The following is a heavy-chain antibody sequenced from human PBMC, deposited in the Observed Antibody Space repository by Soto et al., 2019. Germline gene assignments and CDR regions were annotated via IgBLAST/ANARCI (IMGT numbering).Heavy chain of an antibody. CDR1: GGSISSGDYY. J-gene: IGHJ4*02. Sequence: SETLSLTCTVSGGSISSGDYYWSWIRQPPGKGLEWIGYIYYSGSTYYNPSLKSRVTISVDTSKNQFSLKLSSVTAADTAVYYCARAVVPAANYFDYWGQGTLVTVSS. CDR2: IYYSGST. V-gene: IGHV4-30-4*01. CDR3: ARAVVPAANYFDY. D-gene: IGHD2-2*01.